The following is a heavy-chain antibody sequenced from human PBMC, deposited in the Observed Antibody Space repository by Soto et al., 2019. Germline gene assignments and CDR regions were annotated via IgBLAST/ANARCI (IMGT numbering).Heavy chain of an antibody. CDR3: AKLAGREGSDS. D-gene: IGHD6-19*01. CDR1: GGSISGYY. J-gene: IGHJ4*02. Sequence: SETLSLTCTVSGGSISGYYWSWLRQPPGKGLEWIGYIYNIGSTNYNPSLRSRVTMSIDTSKNQFSLQLNSVTPEDTAVYYCAKLAGREGSDSWGQGTLVTVSS. CDR2: IYNIGST. V-gene: IGHV4-59*04.